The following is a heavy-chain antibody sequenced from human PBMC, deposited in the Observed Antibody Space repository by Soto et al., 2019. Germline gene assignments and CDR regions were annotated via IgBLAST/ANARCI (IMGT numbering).Heavy chain of an antibody. CDR1: GYPFTSYY. V-gene: IGHV1-46*03. Sequence: QVQLVQSGAEVKKPGASVKVSCKASGYPFTSYYMHWVRQAPGQGLEWMGIINPSGGSTSYAQKFAGRGTVTRDTSTSTGYMELSSRRSEDTAVYYCARDSGSYSIEWYFDLWGRGTLVTVSS. D-gene: IGHD3-3*02. J-gene: IGHJ2*01. CDR3: ARDSGSYSIEWYFDL. CDR2: INPSGGST.